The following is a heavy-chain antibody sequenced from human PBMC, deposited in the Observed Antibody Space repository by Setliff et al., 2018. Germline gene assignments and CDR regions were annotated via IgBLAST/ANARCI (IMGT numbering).Heavy chain of an antibody. D-gene: IGHD3-10*01. J-gene: IGHJ4*02. Sequence: PGGSLRLSCAASGFTFSNYWMNWVRQAPGKGLVWVSRIKGDGSVTNYADSVKGRFTISRDNAKNTLFLQMNSLRTEDTAVYYCFGAGTCSYWGQGALVTSPQ. V-gene: IGHV3-74*01. CDR2: IKGDGSVT. CDR1: GFTFSNYW. CDR3: FGAGTCSY.